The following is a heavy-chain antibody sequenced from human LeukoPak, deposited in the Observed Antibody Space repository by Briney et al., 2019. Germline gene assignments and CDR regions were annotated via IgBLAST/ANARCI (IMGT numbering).Heavy chain of an antibody. J-gene: IGHJ3*02. D-gene: IGHD2-21*02. CDR1: GGSISSSSYY. CDR2: IYYSGST. V-gene: IGHV4-39*07. Sequence: SETLSLTCTVSGGSISSSSYYWGWIRQPPGKGLEWIGSIYYSGSTNYNPSLKSRVTMSVDTSKNQFSLKLSSVTAADTAVYFCARPILLTSSDAFDIWGQGTMVTVSS. CDR3: ARPILLTSSDAFDI.